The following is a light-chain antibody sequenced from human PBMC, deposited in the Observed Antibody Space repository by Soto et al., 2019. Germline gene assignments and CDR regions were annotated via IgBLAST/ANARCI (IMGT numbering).Light chain of an antibody. CDR1: QSLLHSNGYNY. CDR2: LGS. V-gene: IGKV2-28*01. J-gene: IGKJ2*01. CDR3: MQALQAPYT. Sequence: DIVMTQSPLSLPVTPGEPASISCRSSQSLLHSNGYNYLDWYLQKPGQSPQLLIYLGSNRASGVPDRVSGSGEGTDFTLKISRVEAEDVGVYYCMQALQAPYTFGQGTKLEIK.